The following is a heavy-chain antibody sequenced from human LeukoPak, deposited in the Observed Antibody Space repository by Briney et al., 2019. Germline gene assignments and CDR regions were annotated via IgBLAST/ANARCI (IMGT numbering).Heavy chain of an antibody. V-gene: IGHV4-59*01. CDR1: GDSISAKY. CDR3: ARGTASFDY. CDR2: IYYNGRP. Sequence: SETLSLTCTVSGDSISAKYWNWIRQPPGKGLEWGAFIYYNGRPKYNPSLQSRVSISIDTSTNQFSLRLTSVTAADTAIYYCARGTASFDYWGPGTPVTVSS. J-gene: IGHJ4*02.